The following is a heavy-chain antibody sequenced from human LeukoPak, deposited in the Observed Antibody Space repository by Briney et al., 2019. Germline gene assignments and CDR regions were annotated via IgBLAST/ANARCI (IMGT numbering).Heavy chain of an antibody. CDR3: ASKAFYGDYRAAYRPNWFDP. V-gene: IGHV4-39*07. Sequence: SETLSLTCTVSGDSISSSSYYWGWIRQPPGKGLEWIGEINHSGSTNYNPSLKSRVTISVDTSKNQFSLKLSSVTAADTAVYYCASKAFYGDYRAAYRPNWFDPWGQGTLVTVSS. CDR1: GDSISSSSYY. J-gene: IGHJ5*02. CDR2: INHSGST. D-gene: IGHD4-17*01.